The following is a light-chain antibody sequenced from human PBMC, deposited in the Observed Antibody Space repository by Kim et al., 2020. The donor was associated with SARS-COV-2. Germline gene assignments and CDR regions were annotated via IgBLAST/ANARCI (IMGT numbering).Light chain of an antibody. V-gene: IGKV1-27*01. J-gene: IGKJ5*01. CDR1: QGISNY. CDR2: AAS. CDR3: QNLL. Sequence: DIQMAQSPSSLSASVGDRVTITCRASQGISNYLAWYQQKPGKVPKLLIYAASTLQSGVPSRFSGSGSGTDFTLTISSLQPEDVATYYCQNLLFGQGTRLEIK.